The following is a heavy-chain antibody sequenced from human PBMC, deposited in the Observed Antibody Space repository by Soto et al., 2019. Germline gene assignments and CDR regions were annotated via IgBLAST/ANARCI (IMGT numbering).Heavy chain of an antibody. Sequence: GSLRLSCAAFGFTLSSYAVGWDRQAPGKGLEWVSAIRGSGGSTYYADSVKGRFTISRDNSKNTLYLQMNSLRAEDTAVYYCAKDPRIPDPDDAVDIWGQGTMVTVS. V-gene: IGHV3-23*01. D-gene: IGHD2-15*01. CDR1: GFTLSSYA. J-gene: IGHJ3*02. CDR2: IRGSGGST. CDR3: AKDPRIPDPDDAVDI.